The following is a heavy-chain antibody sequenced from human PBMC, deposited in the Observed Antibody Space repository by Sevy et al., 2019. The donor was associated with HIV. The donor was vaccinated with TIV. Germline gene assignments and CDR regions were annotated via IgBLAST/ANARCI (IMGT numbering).Heavy chain of an antibody. J-gene: IGHJ6*02. CDR3: ANAYSGSYSHSYLYALDV. CDR2: ISHYGINE. CDR1: GFSFSYYG. D-gene: IGHD1-26*01. Sequence: GGSLRLSCIGSGFSFSYYGIHWVRQSPGKGLDWVALISHYGINEYYADSVKGRFTISRDNSKKTVYLEMNSLRNEDTAIYFFANAYSGSYSHSYLYALDVWGQGTTVTVSS. V-gene: IGHV3-30*18.